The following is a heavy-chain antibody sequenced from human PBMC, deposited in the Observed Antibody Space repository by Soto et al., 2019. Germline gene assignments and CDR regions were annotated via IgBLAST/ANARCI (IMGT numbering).Heavy chain of an antibody. Sequence: QVQLVESGGGVVQPGRYLRLSCAASGLTFSSYGMHWVRQAPGRGLEWVAVIWYDGSNKYYADSVKGRFTISRDNSKNTLYLQMNSLRDEDTAVYYCARGRTTPGDIDYWGQGTLVTVSS. D-gene: IGHD1-1*01. V-gene: IGHV3-33*01. CDR3: ARGRTTPGDIDY. CDR2: IWYDGSNK. J-gene: IGHJ4*02. CDR1: GLTFSSYG.